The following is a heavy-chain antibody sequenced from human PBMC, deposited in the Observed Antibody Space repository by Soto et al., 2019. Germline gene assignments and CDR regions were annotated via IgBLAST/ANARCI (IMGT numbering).Heavy chain of an antibody. CDR3: AKGSRRHYGMDV. CDR1: GFTLSSYA. Sequence: LRLSCAASGFTLSSYAMSWVRQAPGKGLEWVSAISGSGGSTYYADSVKGRFTISRDNSKNTLYLQMNSLRAEDTAVYYCAKGSRRHYGMDVWGQGTTVTVSS. V-gene: IGHV3-23*01. J-gene: IGHJ6*02. CDR2: ISGSGGST.